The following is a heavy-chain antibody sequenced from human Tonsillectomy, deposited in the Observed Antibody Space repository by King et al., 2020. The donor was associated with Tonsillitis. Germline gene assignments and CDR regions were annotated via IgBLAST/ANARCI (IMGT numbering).Heavy chain of an antibody. CDR3: ARGGFDSSGYYSTYYYYYYMDV. V-gene: IGHV3-33*08. D-gene: IGHD3-22*01. Sequence: VQLVESGGGVVQPGRSLRLSCAASGFTFSSYGMHWVRQAPGKGLEWVAVIWYDGSNKYYADSVKGRFTISRDNSKNTLYLQMNSLRAEDTAVYYCARGGFDSSGYYSTYYYYYYMDVWGKGTTVTVSS. CDR1: GFTFSSYG. CDR2: IWYDGSNK. J-gene: IGHJ6*03.